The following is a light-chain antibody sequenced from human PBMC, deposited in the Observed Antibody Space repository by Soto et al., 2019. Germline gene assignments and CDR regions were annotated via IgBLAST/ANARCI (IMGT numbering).Light chain of an antibody. CDR3: QKYNSAPPYT. CDR2: AAS. J-gene: IGKJ2*01. CDR1: QGISNY. V-gene: IGKV1-27*01. Sequence: DIQMTQCPSSLSASVGDRVTITCRASQGISNYLAWYQQKPGKVPKLLIYAASTLQSGVPSRFSGSGSGTDFTLTISSLQPEDFATYYCQKYNSAPPYTFGQGTKLEIK.